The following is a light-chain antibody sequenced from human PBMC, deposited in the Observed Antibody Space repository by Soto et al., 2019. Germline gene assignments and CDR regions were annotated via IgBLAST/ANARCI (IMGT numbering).Light chain of an antibody. CDR2: TNN. J-gene: IGLJ2*01. Sequence: QPVLTQPPSASGTPGQRVTISCSGSGSNIGSNSVNWYQQLPGTAPKLLIYTNNQRPSGVPDRFSGSKSGTSASLAISGLQSEDEADYYCAAWDDSLNGHVLFGGGTKLTVL. CDR1: GSNIGSNS. V-gene: IGLV1-44*01. CDR3: AAWDDSLNGHVL.